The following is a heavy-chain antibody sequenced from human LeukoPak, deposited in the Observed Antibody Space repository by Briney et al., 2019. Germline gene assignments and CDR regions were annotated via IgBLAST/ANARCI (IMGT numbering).Heavy chain of an antibody. V-gene: IGHV4-30-2*01. Sequence: SETLSLTCTVSGGSISSGGYYWSWIRQHPGKGLEWIGYIYHSGSTYYNPSLKSRATISVDRSKNQFSLKLSSVTAADTAVYYCASLNARYSSSSDYWGQGTLVTVSS. J-gene: IGHJ4*02. CDR2: IYHSGST. CDR1: GGSISSGGYY. D-gene: IGHD6-13*01. CDR3: ASLNARYSSSSDY.